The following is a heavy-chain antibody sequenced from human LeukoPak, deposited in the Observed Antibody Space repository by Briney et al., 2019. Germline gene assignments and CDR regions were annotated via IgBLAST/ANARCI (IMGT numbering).Heavy chain of an antibody. V-gene: IGHV1-8*01. J-gene: IGHJ6*02. CDR3: ARDVDSSGYYRGYYYYGMDV. Sequence: ASVKVSCKASGYTFTSYDINWVRQATGQGLEWMGWMNPNSGNTGYEQKFQGRVTMTRNTSISTAYMELSSLRSEDTAVYYCARDVDSSGYYRGYYYYGMDVWGQGTTVTVSS. CDR1: GYTFTSYD. D-gene: IGHD3-22*01. CDR2: MNPNSGNT.